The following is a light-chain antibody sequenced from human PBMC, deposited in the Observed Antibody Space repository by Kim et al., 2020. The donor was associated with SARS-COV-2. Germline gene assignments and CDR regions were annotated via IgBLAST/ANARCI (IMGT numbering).Light chain of an antibody. CDR1: QSVSTN. J-gene: IGKJ5*01. CDR3: QQFYNWPPIT. Sequence: VMTQSPATLSVSPGERATLSCRASQSVSTNLAWYQQKPGQAPRLLLYGASTRATGIPARFSGSGSGTEFTLTISSLQSEDSAVYYCQQFYNWPPITFGQGTRLEIK. CDR2: GAS. V-gene: IGKV3-15*01.